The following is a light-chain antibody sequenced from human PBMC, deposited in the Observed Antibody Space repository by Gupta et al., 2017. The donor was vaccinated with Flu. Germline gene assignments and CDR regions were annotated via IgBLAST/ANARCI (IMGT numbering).Light chain of an antibody. J-gene: IGKJ4*01. Sequence: IVLTQSPATLSSSPAERATLSCRASQSVSSYLAWYQQKPGQAPRLLIYDASNRATGIPARFSGSGSGTDFTLTISSLEPEDFAVYYCQQRSNWPPLTFGGGTKVEIK. CDR1: QSVSSY. CDR2: DAS. CDR3: QQRSNWPPLT. V-gene: IGKV3-11*01.